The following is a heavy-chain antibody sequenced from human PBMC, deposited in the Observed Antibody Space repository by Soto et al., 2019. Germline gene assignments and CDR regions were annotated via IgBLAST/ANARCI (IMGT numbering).Heavy chain of an antibody. CDR2: INHSGST. J-gene: IGHJ4*02. CDR3: ARDKITGLFDY. V-gene: IGHV4-34*01. CDR1: GGSFSGYD. D-gene: IGHD2-8*02. Sequence: QVQLQQWGAGLLKPSETLSLTCAVYGGSFSGYDWTWIRQPPGTGLEWIGEINHSGSTNYNPSLKSRVTTSVDTSKNQFSLKLTSVTAADTVVYYCARDKITGLFDYWGQGTLVTVSS.